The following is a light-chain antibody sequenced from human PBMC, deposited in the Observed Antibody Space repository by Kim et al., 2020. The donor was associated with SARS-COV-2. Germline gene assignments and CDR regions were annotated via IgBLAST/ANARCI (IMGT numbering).Light chain of an antibody. V-gene: IGLV3-1*01. J-gene: IGLJ3*02. CDR3: QAWDSSKEV. CDR2: QDS. Sequence: SYELTQPPSVSVSPGPTASITCSGEKLGDKYACWYQQKPGQSPVMVIYQDSKRPSGIPERFSGSNSGNTATLTISGTQAMDEADYYCQAWDSSKEVFGGG. CDR1: KLGDKY.